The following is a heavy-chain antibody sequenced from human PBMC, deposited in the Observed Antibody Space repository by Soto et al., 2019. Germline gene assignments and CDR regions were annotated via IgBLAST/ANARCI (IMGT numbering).Heavy chain of an antibody. CDR3: ARDSRNPFWSGPPYYMDV. V-gene: IGHV3-66*01. CDR1: GFTVSSNY. Sequence: GGSLRLSCAASGFTVSSNYMSWVRQAPGKGLEWVSVIYSGGSTYYADSVKGRFTISRDNSKNTLYLQMNSLRAEDTAVYYCARDSRNPFWSGPPYYMDVWGKGTTVTVSS. J-gene: IGHJ6*03. CDR2: IYSGGST. D-gene: IGHD3-3*01.